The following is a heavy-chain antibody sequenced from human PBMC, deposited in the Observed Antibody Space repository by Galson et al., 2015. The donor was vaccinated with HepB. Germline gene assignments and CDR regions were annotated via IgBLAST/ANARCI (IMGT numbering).Heavy chain of an antibody. CDR3: ARLRLHNIAARAFDY. V-gene: IGHV1-69*13. J-gene: IGHJ4*02. CDR1: GGTFSRYS. Sequence: SVKVSCKASGGTFSRYSISWVRQAPGQGLEWLGVIIPIFGSTTYAQKFQGRITITADESTSTAYMELSSLRSEDTAMYYCARLRLHNIAARAFDYWGQGTLVTVSS. CDR2: IIPIFGST. D-gene: IGHD6-6*01.